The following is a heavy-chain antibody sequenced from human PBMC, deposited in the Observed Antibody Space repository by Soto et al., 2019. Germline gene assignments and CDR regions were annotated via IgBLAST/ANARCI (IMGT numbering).Heavy chain of an antibody. CDR3: AKDYYTWIQLWSPDS. D-gene: IGHD5-18*01. CDR2: ISYDGTDK. CDR1: GFTFSNYG. J-gene: IGHJ4*02. Sequence: PGGSLRLSCAASGFTFSNYGMHWVRRAPGKGLEWVAVISYDGTDKYYADSVKGRFTISRDNSKNTLYLQMDSLRVEDTAVYYCAKDYYTWIQLWSPDSWGQGSLVTVSS. V-gene: IGHV3-30*18.